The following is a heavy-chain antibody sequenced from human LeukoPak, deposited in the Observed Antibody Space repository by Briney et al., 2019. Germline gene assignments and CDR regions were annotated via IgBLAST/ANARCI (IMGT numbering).Heavy chain of an antibody. CDR2: IYYSGST. Sequence: KASQTLSLTCTVSGGSISSGGYYWSWIRQHPGKGLEWIGYIYYSGSTYYNPSLKSRVTISVDTSKNQFSLKLSSVTAADTAVYYCARGSLGYCSSTSCSWFVPWGQGTLVTVSS. V-gene: IGHV4-31*03. CDR3: ARGSLGYCSSTSCSWFVP. J-gene: IGHJ5*02. D-gene: IGHD2-2*01. CDR1: GGSISSGGYY.